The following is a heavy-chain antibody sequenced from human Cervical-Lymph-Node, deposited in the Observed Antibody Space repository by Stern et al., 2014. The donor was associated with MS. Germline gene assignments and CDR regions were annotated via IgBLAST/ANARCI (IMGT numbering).Heavy chain of an antibody. CDR1: GGSIRSEDYY. CDR2: IYFSGSS. V-gene: IGHV4-31*03. D-gene: IGHD6-13*01. CDR3: ARDKAPYSSRWYNYFDP. Sequence: QVQLQESGPGLVKPSQTLSLTCTVSGGSIRSEDYYWSWIRQLPGKGLEWIGYIYFSGSSYYNPSLKSRVSISVDTSKNQFSLRLSSVTAADTAVYYCARDKAPYSSRWYNYFDPWGQGTLVTVSS. J-gene: IGHJ5*02.